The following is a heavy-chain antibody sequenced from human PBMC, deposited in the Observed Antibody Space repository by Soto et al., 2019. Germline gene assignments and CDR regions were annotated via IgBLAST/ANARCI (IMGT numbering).Heavy chain of an antibody. V-gene: IGHV3-23*01. J-gene: IGHJ5*02. Sequence: PGGSLRLSCAASGFTFSSYAMSWVRQAPGKGLEWVSAISGSGGSTYYADSVKGRFTTSTDSSKTTVYLQMNGLRPDDTAVYYCARGLFLVRGVINWFDPWGQGTLVTVSS. CDR1: GFTFSSYA. CDR3: ARGLFLVRGVINWFDP. CDR2: ISGSGGST. D-gene: IGHD3-10*01.